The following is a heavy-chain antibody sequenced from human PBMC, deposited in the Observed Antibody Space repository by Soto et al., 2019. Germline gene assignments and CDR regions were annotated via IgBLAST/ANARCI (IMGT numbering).Heavy chain of an antibody. J-gene: IGHJ6*02. CDR2: INPSIGTA. V-gene: IGHV1-3*01. CDR3: ASSPLRVSVGPGYYYYYGMDV. CDR1: GYTFTSYA. Sequence: ASVKVSCKASGYTFTSYAMHWVRQAPGQRLEWMGGINPSIGTANYAQKFQGRVTITTDESTSTAYMELSSLRSEDTAVYYCASSPLRVSVGPGYYYYYGMDVWGQGTTVTVSS. D-gene: IGHD2-8*01.